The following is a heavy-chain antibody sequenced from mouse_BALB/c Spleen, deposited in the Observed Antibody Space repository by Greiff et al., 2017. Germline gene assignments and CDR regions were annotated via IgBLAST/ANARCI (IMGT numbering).Heavy chain of an antibody. CDR2: ISSGGST. J-gene: IGHJ2*01. Sequence: EVKLMESGGGLVKPGGSLKLSCAASGFTFSSYAMSWVRQTPEKRLEWVASISSGGSTYYPDSVKGRFTISRDNARNILYLQMSSLRSEDTAMYYCARGLRPGFDYWGQGTTLTVSS. CDR3: ARGLRPGFDY. CDR1: GFTFSSYA. V-gene: IGHV5-6-5*01. D-gene: IGHD2-12*01.